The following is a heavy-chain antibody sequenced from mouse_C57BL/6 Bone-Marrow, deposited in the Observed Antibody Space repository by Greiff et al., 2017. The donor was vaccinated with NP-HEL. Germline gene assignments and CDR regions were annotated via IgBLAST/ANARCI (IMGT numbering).Heavy chain of an antibody. Sequence: VQLKESGGGLVKPGGSLKLSCAASGFTFSDYGMHWVRQAPEKGLEWVAYISSGSSTIYYADTVKGRFTISRDNAKNTLFLQMTSLRSEDTAMYYCARRYYYGSSGAYWGQGTLVTVSA. J-gene: IGHJ3*01. CDR3: ARRYYYGSSGAY. CDR2: ISSGSSTI. CDR1: GFTFSDYG. D-gene: IGHD1-1*01. V-gene: IGHV5-17*01.